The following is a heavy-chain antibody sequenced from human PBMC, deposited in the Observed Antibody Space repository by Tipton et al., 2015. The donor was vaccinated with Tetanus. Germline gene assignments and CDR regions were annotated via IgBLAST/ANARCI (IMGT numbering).Heavy chain of an antibody. Sequence: TLSLTCTVSGGSISGSYWNWIRQPPGEGLEWIGYVYYNGNTHYNPALKSRVTISVDTSKNQFSLKLSSVTAADTAIYYCARGLPREPFSFDYWGQGKQVTVSS. V-gene: IGHV4-59*01. CDR2: VYYNGNT. J-gene: IGHJ4*02. CDR1: GGSISGSY. D-gene: IGHD1-26*01. CDR3: ARGLPREPFSFDY.